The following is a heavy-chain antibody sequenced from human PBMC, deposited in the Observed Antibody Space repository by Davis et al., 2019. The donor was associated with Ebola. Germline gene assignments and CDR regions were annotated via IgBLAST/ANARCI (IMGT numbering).Heavy chain of an antibody. Sequence: AASVKVSCKPSGYTFTNYGITWVRQAPGQGLEWMGWINPHNGNTNYAQNVQGRVTMTTDTSTSTAYMELRSLRSDDTAVYYCARAQSPTTSDHWGQGTLVTVSS. CDR2: INPHNGNT. V-gene: IGHV1-18*04. CDR1: GYTFTNYG. D-gene: IGHD1-1*01. CDR3: ARAQSPTTSDH. J-gene: IGHJ4*02.